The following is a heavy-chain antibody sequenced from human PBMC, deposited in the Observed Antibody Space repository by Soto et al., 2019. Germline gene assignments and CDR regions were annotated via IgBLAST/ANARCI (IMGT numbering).Heavy chain of an antibody. D-gene: IGHD2-2*01. CDR1: GGSISSYY. Sequence: SETLSLTCTVSGGSISSYYWSWIRQPPGRGLEWIGYIYYSGSTNYNPSLKSRVTISVDTSKNQFSLRLSSVTTADTAVYYCAREVVEPAAMGNHYYYMDVWGKGTTVTVSS. J-gene: IGHJ6*03. CDR3: AREVVEPAAMGNHYYYMDV. CDR2: IYYSGST. V-gene: IGHV4-59*12.